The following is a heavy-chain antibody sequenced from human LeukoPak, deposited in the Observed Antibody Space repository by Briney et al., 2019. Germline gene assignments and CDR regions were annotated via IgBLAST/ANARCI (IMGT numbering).Heavy chain of an antibody. J-gene: IGHJ4*02. V-gene: IGHV3-64*01. CDR1: GFTFSSYA. Sequence: GGSLRPSCAASGFTFSSYAMHWVRQAPGKGLEYVSAISSNGGSTYYANPVKGRFTISRDNSKNTLYLQMGSLRAEDMAVYYCAREGAARGFFGYWGQGTLVTVSS. CDR2: ISSNGGST. CDR3: AREGAARGFFGY. D-gene: IGHD6-6*01.